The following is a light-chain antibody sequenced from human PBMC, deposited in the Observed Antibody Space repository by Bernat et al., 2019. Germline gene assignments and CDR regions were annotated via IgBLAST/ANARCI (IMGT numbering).Light chain of an antibody. CDR1: QSVSSN. V-gene: IGKV3-15*01. CDR3: QQYKTWPRT. CDR2: GAS. J-gene: IGKJ1*01. Sequence: EIVMTQSPATLSVSPGERATLSCRASQSVSSNLAWYQQKPGQAPRLLIFGASTRATGIPARFNGSGSGTEFTLTISSLQSEDFAVYSCQQYKTWPRTFGQGTKVEIK.